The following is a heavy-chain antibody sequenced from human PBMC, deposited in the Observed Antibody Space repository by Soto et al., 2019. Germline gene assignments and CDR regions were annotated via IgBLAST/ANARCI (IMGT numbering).Heavy chain of an antibody. J-gene: IGHJ4*02. CDR2: ISSSSSTI. CDR1: GFTFSSYS. Sequence: GGSLRLSCAASGFTFSSYSMNWVRQAPGKGLEWVSYISSSSSTIYYADSVKGRFTISRDNAKNSLYLQMNSLRAEDTAVYYCARDGYYYDSSGYYPFAYWGQGTLVTVSS. D-gene: IGHD3-22*01. V-gene: IGHV3-48*01. CDR3: ARDGYYYDSSGYYPFAY.